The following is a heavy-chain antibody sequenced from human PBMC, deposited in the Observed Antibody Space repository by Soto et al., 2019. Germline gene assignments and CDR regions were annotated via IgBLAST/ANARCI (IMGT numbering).Heavy chain of an antibody. J-gene: IGHJ6*02. CDR1: GGSISSYY. V-gene: IGHV4-59*01. CDR3: ARVPITVTGYYYYGMDV. D-gene: IGHD4-17*01. Sequence: QVQLQESGPGLVKPSETLSLTCTVSGGSISSYYWSWIRQPPGKGLEWIGYIYYSGSTNYNPSLKSRVTISVDTSQNQFSLKLSSVTAADTAVYYCARVPITVTGYYYYGMDVWGQGTTVTVSS. CDR2: IYYSGST.